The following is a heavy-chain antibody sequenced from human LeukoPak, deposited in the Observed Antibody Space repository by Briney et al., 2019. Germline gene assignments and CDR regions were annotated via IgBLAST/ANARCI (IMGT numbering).Heavy chain of an antibody. CDR1: GYTFSIYW. Sequence: GGSLRLSCAASGYTFSIYWMNWVRQAPGKGLEWVASIKQDGSETYYMESVQGRFTISRDNDMNFLYLQLSSLRAEDTAVYYCTRENSGSLSLEYWGQGTLVAVSS. CDR2: IKQDGSET. J-gene: IGHJ4*02. CDR3: TRENSGSLSLEY. V-gene: IGHV3-7*01. D-gene: IGHD1-26*01.